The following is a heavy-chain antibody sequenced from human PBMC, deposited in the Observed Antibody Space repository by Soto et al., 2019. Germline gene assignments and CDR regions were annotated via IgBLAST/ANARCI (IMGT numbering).Heavy chain of an antibody. CDR2: IYYSGST. Sequence: SETLSLTCTVSGGSISSYYWSWIRQPPGKGLEWIGYIYYSGSTNYNPSLKSRVTISVDTSKNQFSLKLSSVTAADTAVYYCARELFGRSIWFDPWGQGTLVTVS. V-gene: IGHV4-59*01. J-gene: IGHJ5*02. CDR3: ARELFGRSIWFDP. D-gene: IGHD3-10*01. CDR1: GGSISSYY.